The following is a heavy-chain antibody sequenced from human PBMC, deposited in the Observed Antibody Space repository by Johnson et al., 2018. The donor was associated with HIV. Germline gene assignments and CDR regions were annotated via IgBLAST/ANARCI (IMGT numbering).Heavy chain of an antibody. CDR1: GFTFSNYV. Sequence: QVHLVESGGGVVQPGRSLRLSCAASGFTFSNYVIHWVRQAPGKGLEWVAMISYDGTNIYYRDSVKGRFTISRDNSKNTLYLHMDSLRAEDTAVYYCRIYSYGGGGPFEIWGQGTMVTVSS. V-gene: IGHV3-30-3*01. J-gene: IGHJ3*02. CDR2: ISYDGTNI. D-gene: IGHD5-18*01. CDR3: RIYSYGGGGPFEI.